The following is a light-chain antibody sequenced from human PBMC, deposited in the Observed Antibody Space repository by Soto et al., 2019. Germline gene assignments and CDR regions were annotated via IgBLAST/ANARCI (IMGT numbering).Light chain of an antibody. J-gene: IGLJ1*01. CDR2: EGS. V-gene: IGLV2-23*01. CDR3: CSYAVSSSRV. Sequence: QSALTQPASVSGSPGQSITICCTGTSSDVGSYNLVSWYQQHPGKAPKLMIYEGSKRPSGVSNRFSGSKSGNTASLTISGLQAEDEADYYCCSYAVSSSRVFGTGTKLTVL. CDR1: SSDVGSYNL.